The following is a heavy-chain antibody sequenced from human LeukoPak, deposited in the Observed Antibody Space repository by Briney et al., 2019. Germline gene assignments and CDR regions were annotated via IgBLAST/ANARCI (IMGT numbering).Heavy chain of an antibody. CDR2: INHSGST. CDR1: GGSFSGYY. J-gene: IGHJ4*02. D-gene: IGHD3-10*01. V-gene: IGHV4-34*01. Sequence: SETLSLTCAVYGGSFSGYYWSWIRQPPGKGLEWIGEINHSGSTNYNPSLKSRVTISVDTSKNQFSLELSSVTAADTAVYYCARVGVLWFGELSPFDYWGQGTLVTVSS. CDR3: ARVGVLWFGELSPFDY.